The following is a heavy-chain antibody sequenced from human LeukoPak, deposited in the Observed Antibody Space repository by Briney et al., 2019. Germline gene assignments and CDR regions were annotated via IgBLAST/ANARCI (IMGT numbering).Heavy chain of an antibody. Sequence: AASVKVSCKASGYTFTGYYMHWVRQAPGQGLEWMGWINPNSGGTNYAQKFQGRVTMTRDTSISTAYMELSRLRSDDTAVYYCARAKRPNSSSWYKYYFDYWGQGTLVTVSS. J-gene: IGHJ4*02. CDR1: GYTFTGYY. V-gene: IGHV1-2*02. CDR3: ARAKRPNSSSWYKYYFDY. D-gene: IGHD6-13*01. CDR2: INPNSGGT.